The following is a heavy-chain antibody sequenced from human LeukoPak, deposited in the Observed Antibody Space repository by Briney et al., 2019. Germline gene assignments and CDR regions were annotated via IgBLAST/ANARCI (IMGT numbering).Heavy chain of an antibody. CDR1: GFTFSSYA. Sequence: PGESLLLCCSASGFTFSSYAMSWVRQAPAKGLEWVSAISGSGGITYYADSQNGRVNSSINNSNNTLYLQMNSLRAEDTAVYYCAISDFWSGLEHYYMDVWGKGTTVTVSS. CDR3: AISDFWSGLEHYYMDV. CDR2: ISGSGGIT. D-gene: IGHD3-3*01. J-gene: IGHJ6*03. V-gene: IGHV3-23*01.